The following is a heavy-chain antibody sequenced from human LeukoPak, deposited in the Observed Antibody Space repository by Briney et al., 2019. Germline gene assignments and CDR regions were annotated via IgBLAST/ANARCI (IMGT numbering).Heavy chain of an antibody. CDR2: ISGSGGAT. D-gene: IGHD1-26*01. J-gene: IGHJ4*02. CDR1: GFTFYNSG. Sequence: PGGSLRLSCAASGFTFYNSGMGWVRQAPGKGLEWVSAISGSGGATYYADSVKGRFIISRDDSKNTLYLQMNSLRAEDTAVYYCAIEQWELKYWGQGTLVTVPS. CDR3: AIEQWELKY. V-gene: IGHV3-23*01.